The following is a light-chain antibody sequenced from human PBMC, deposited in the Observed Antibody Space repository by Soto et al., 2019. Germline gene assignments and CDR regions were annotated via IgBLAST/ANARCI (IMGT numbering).Light chain of an antibody. V-gene: IGKV1-5*01. Sequence: DIQMTQSPSTLSASVGDRVTLTFRASQSISSWLAWYQQKPGKAPKLLIYHAYSLESGVPSRFSGSESGTEFTLTINSLQPDDFATYYCQQYNYYWTFGQGTKVDIK. CDR1: QSISSW. CDR3: QQYNYYWT. CDR2: HAY. J-gene: IGKJ1*01.